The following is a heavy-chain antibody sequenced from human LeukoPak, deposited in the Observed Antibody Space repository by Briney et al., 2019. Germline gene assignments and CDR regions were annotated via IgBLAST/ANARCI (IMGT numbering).Heavy chain of an antibody. CDR1: VGPISIYY. Sequence: SETLSLTRTLPVGPISIYYSSSIRQPPRKRLWCSWYIYYTGSTTYNPSLKSRITISVDTSKNQFSLRLRSVTAADTAFYYCARGGGGIAAAHWGQGTLVTVSS. CDR3: ARGGGGIAAAH. CDR2: IYYTGST. J-gene: IGHJ1*01. V-gene: IGHV4-59*01. D-gene: IGHD6-25*01.